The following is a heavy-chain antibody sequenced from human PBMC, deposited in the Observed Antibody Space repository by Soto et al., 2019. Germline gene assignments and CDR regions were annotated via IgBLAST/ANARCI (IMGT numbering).Heavy chain of an antibody. V-gene: IGHV1-18*04. CDR1: GYTFTSYY. D-gene: IGHD6-13*01. J-gene: IGHJ6*02. Sequence: GASVKLSCKASGYTFTSYYMHWVRQAPGQGLEWMGWISAYNGNTNYAQKLQGRVTMTTDTSTSTAYMELRSLRSDDTAVYYCARRDSSWYDLYYYYYGMDVWGQRTTVTVSS. CDR3: ARRDSSWYDLYYYYYGMDV. CDR2: ISAYNGNT.